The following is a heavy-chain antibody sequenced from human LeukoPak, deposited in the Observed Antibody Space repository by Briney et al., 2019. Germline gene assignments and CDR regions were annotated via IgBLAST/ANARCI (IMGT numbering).Heavy chain of an antibody. J-gene: IGHJ4*02. CDR1: GFTFSSYA. D-gene: IGHD4-17*01. CDR2: IVDTGGST. V-gene: IGHV3-23*01. CDR3: AKARGFGDYSFDY. Sequence: GGSLRLSCAASGFTFSSYAMSWVRQTPGKGLAWVSVIVDTGGSTYYADSVKGRFTISRDISKNTLYLQMNSLRVEDTAAYYCAKARGFGDYSFDYWGQGTLVTVSS.